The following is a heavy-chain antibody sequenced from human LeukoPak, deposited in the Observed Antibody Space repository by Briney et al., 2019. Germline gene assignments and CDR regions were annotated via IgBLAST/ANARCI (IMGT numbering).Heavy chain of an antibody. CDR2: IIPILGTA. Sequence: GASVKVSCKASGGTFSSYAISWVRQAPGQGLEWMGRIIPILGTANYAQKFQGRVTITADKSTSTAYMELSSLRSEDTAVYYCARAGDGSSGYSSFDYWGQGTLVTVSS. V-gene: IGHV1-69*04. D-gene: IGHD3-22*01. CDR1: GGTFSSYA. J-gene: IGHJ4*02. CDR3: ARAGDGSSGYSSFDY.